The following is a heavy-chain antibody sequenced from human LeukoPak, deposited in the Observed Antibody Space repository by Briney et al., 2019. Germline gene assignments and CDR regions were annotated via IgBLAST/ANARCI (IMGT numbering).Heavy chain of an antibody. V-gene: IGHV4-59*01. J-gene: IGHJ4*02. D-gene: IGHD4-23*01. CDR2: IYYSGST. CDR1: GGSISSYY. CDR3: ARGRWGGVDY. Sequence: SETLSLTCTVSGGSISSYYWSWIRQPPGKGLEWIGYIYYSGSTNYNPPLKSRVTISVDTSKNQFSLKLSSVTAADTAVYYCARGRWGGVDYWGQGTLVTVSS.